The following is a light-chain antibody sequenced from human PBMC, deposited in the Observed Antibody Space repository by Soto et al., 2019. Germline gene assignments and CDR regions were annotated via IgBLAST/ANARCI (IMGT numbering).Light chain of an antibody. CDR2: AAS. CDR1: QSVRNSF. CDR3: QQYGSSPRT. V-gene: IGKV3-20*01. Sequence: EVVLTQSPGTLSLSPGERASLSCRASQSVRNSFLAWYQQKPGQSPRLLIYAASARAIGIPDRFSGSGSGTDFTLTISRMEPEDFAVYCCQQYGSSPRTFGQGTKVDI. J-gene: IGKJ1*01.